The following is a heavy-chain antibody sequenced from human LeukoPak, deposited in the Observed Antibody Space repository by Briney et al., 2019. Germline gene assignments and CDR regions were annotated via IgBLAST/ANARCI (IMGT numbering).Heavy chain of an antibody. J-gene: IGHJ4*02. V-gene: IGHV4-31*03. CDR2: IYYSGST. D-gene: IGHD3-22*01. CDR1: GGSISSGGYY. Sequence: SETLSLTCTASGGSISSGGYYWSWIRQHPGKGLEWIGYIYYSGSTYYNPPLKSRVTISVDTSKNQFSLKLSSVTAADTAVYYCARDDSSGYVDYWGQGTLVTVSS. CDR3: ARDDSSGYVDY.